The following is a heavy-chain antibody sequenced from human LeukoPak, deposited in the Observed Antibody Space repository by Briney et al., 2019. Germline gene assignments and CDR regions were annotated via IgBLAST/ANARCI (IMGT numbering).Heavy chain of an antibody. CDR3: ARDPSGYSSGWYGSKHDY. CDR1: GFTFSSYW. CDR2: IKQDGSDK. V-gene: IGHV3-7*01. J-gene: IGHJ4*02. D-gene: IGHD6-19*01. Sequence: PGGSLRLSCAASGFTFSSYWMSWVRQAPGKGLESVANIKQDGSDKYYVDSVKGRFTISRDNAKNSLYLQMNSLRAEDTAVYYCARDPSGYSSGWYGSKHDYWGQGTLVTVSS.